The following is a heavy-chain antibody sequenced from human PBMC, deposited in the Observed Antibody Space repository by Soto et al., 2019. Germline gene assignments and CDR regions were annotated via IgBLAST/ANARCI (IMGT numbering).Heavy chain of an antibody. Sequence: GSLRLSCSASGFTFSSYSMSWVRLTPGKGLEWVSSIVTGTGTTNYADSVTGRFSISRDNSKNMLYLQMNSLGVEDTAVYYCAKDRQPDGIWTFDYWGRGTLVTVSS. D-gene: IGHD2-15*01. CDR3: AKDRQPDGIWTFDY. V-gene: IGHV3-23*01. J-gene: IGHJ4*02. CDR1: GFTFSSYS. CDR2: IVTGTGTT.